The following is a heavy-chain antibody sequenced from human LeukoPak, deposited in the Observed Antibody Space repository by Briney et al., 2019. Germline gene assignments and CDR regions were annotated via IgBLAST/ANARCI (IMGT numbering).Heavy chain of an antibody. Sequence: SETLSLTCTVSGGSISLSSYYWGWIRQPPGKGLEWIGSIYYRGSAYHNPSLKSRVTISVDTSKNQFSLKLSSVTAADTAVYYCASLYGSVNWGQGTLVTVPS. J-gene: IGHJ4*02. D-gene: IGHD3-10*01. CDR1: GGSISLSSYY. V-gene: IGHV4-39*07. CDR3: ASLYGSVN. CDR2: IYYRGSA.